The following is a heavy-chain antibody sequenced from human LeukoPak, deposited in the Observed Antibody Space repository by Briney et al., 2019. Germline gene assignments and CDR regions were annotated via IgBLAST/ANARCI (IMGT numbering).Heavy chain of an antibody. CDR1: GFTFSSYG. D-gene: IGHD5-18*01. CDR3: ARERGYTYGLDY. J-gene: IGHJ4*02. V-gene: IGHV3-33*01. Sequence: GGSLRLSCAASGFTFSSYGMHWVRQPPGKGLEWVAVIWYDGSKKYYSDSVKGRFTISRDNSKNTLYLQMDTLRAEDTAVYYCARERGYTYGLDYWGQGTLVTVSS. CDR2: IWYDGSKK.